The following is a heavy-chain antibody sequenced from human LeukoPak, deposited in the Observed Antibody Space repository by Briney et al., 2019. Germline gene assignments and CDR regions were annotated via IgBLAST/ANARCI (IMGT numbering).Heavy chain of an antibody. Sequence: GSLRLSCAASGFTFSSYALSWVRQAPGKGLEWVSAISGSGGSTYYADSVKGRFTISRDNSKNTLYLQMNSLRAEDTAVYYCAKGNLVISYYDSSGYPDAFDIWGQGTMVTVSS. J-gene: IGHJ3*02. CDR3: AKGNLVISYYDSSGYPDAFDI. CDR2: ISGSGGST. CDR1: GFTFSSYA. V-gene: IGHV3-23*01. D-gene: IGHD3-22*01.